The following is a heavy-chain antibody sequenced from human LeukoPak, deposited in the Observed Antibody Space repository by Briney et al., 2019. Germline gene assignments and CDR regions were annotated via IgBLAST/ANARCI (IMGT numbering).Heavy chain of an antibody. D-gene: IGHD6-6*01. V-gene: IGHV1-69*05. Sequence: SVKVSCKASGGTFSSYAVSWVRQAPGQGLEWMGGIIPIFGTANYAQKFQGRVTITTDESTSTAYMELSSLRSEDTAVYYCANSYSSSSPPFDYWGQGTLVTVSS. CDR2: IIPIFGTA. CDR1: GGTFSSYA. J-gene: IGHJ4*02. CDR3: ANSYSSSSPPFDY.